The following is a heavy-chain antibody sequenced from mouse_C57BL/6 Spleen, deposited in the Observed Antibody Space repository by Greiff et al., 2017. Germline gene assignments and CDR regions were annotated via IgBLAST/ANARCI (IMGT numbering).Heavy chain of an antibody. V-gene: IGHV1-50*01. J-gene: IGHJ4*01. CDR2: IDPSDSYT. CDR1: GYTFTSYW. Sequence: QVQLQQPGAELVKPGASVKLSCKASGYTFTSYWMQWVKQRPGQGLECIGEIDPSDSYTNYNQKFKGKATLTVDTSSSTAYMQLSSLTSEDSAVYYCAKLPVPYYAMDYWGQGTSVTVSS. D-gene: IGHD5-1*01. CDR3: AKLPVPYYAMDY.